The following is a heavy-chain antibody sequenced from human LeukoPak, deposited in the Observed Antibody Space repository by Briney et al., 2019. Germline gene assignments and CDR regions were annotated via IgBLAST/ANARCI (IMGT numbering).Heavy chain of an antibody. D-gene: IGHD6-19*01. CDR1: GFIFSDSD. CDR3: TTYRSGHY. J-gene: IGHJ4*02. Sequence: GSLRLSCAASGFIFSDSDIHWVRQASGKGLEWVGRITTKPNNYATAYAASVKGRFTISRADSLNTAYLQLNSLRTEDTAVYYCTTYRSGHYWGQGTLVTVSS. V-gene: IGHV3-73*01. CDR2: ITTKPNNYAT.